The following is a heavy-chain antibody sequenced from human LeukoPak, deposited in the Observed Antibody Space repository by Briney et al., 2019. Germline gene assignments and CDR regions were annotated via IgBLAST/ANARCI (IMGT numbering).Heavy chain of an antibody. V-gene: IGHV3-21*01. J-gene: IGHJ6*03. CDR3: AREGDPPGFYYYHHLDV. CDR1: GFDFSIYA. Sequence: GGSLRLSCAASGFDFSIYAIDWVRQAPGRGLEWVSSISSGSIFQTYADSVKGRFTISRDNAKNSVYLQMNRLRAEDTAVYFCAREGDPPGFYYYHHLDVWGKGTTVTVSS. CDR2: ISSGSIFQ. D-gene: IGHD3-16*01.